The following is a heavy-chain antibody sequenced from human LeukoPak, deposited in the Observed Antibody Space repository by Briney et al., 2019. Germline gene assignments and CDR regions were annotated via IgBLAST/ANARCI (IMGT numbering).Heavy chain of an antibody. CDR2: ISGSGGSK. J-gene: IGHJ6*02. CDR1: GFTFSSHD. D-gene: IGHD4-17*01. CDR3: AKDRDYELPDYYGIDY. V-gene: IGHV3-23*01. Sequence: GGSLRLSCAASGFTFSSHDMSWVRQAPGKGLEWVSGISGSGGSKYYADSVKGRFTFSRDKSKNTLYLQMNSLRAENTAVYYCAKDRDYELPDYYGIDYWGQGTTVTVSS.